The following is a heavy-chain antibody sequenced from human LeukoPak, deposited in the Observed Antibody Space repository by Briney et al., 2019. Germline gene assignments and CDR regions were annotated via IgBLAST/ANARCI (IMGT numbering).Heavy chain of an antibody. Sequence: GGSLRLSCAASGFTFSSYAMSWVRRAPGKGLEWVSAISGSGGSTYYADSVKGRFTISRDNSKNTLYLQMNSLRAEDTAVYYCAKQCQVYSGSFDYWGQGTLVTVSS. CDR3: AKQCQVYSGSFDY. D-gene: IGHD1-26*01. J-gene: IGHJ4*02. V-gene: IGHV3-23*01. CDR2: ISGSGGST. CDR1: GFTFSSYA.